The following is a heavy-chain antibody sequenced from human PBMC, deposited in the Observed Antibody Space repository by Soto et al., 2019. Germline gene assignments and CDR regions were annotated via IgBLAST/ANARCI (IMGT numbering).Heavy chain of an antibody. CDR2: INPNGGST. Sequence: QVQLVQSGAEVKNPGASVKVSCKASGYTFTNYYIHWVRQAPGQGLEWMAIINPNGGSTNYAQEFQGRVTLARDTFTITVYMELSSLRSEDTAIYYCARGLAAGDYWGQGTLVTVSS. V-gene: IGHV1-46*01. D-gene: IGHD6-13*01. J-gene: IGHJ4*02. CDR3: ARGLAAGDY. CDR1: GYTFTNYY.